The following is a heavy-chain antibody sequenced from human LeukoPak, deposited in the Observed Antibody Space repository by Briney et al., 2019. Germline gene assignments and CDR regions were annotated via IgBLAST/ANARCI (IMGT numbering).Heavy chain of an antibody. CDR3: AKVGD. D-gene: IGHD3-10*01. J-gene: IGHJ4*02. CDR2: ISLDGSTE. Sequence: GGSLGLSCVASGFSLSNFQMYWVRQAPGKGLEWVSIISLDGSTEFYADSVKGRFTISRDNSKNTLYLQMNSLRAEDTAVYYCAKVGDWGQGTLDTVSS. CDR1: GFSLSNFQ. V-gene: IGHV3-30-3*01.